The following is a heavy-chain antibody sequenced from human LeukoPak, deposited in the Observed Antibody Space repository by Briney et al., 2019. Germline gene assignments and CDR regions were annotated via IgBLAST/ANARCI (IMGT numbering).Heavy chain of an antibody. CDR2: IYYSGST. Sequence: SETLSLTCTVSGGSISSYYWSWIRQPPGKGLEWIGYIYYSGSTNYNPSLKSRVTISVDTSKNQFSLKLSSVTAADTAVYYCARDPYSYGYFDYWGQGTLVTISS. CDR1: GGSISSYY. CDR3: ARDPYSYGYFDY. J-gene: IGHJ4*02. V-gene: IGHV4-59*01. D-gene: IGHD5-18*01.